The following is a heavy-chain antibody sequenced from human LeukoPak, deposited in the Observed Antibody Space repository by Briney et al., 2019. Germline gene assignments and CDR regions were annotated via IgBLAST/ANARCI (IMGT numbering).Heavy chain of an antibody. V-gene: IGHV1-3*01. CDR3: ARGFPIVVVVAATEGDWFDP. CDR2: INAGNGNT. J-gene: IGHJ5*02. CDR1: GYTFTSYA. D-gene: IGHD2-15*01. Sequence: GASVKVSCKASGYTFTSYAMHWVRQAPGQRLEWMGWINAGNGNTKYSQKFQGRVTITRDTSASTAYMELSSLRSEDTAVYYCARGFPIVVVVAATEGDWFDPWGQGTLVTVSS.